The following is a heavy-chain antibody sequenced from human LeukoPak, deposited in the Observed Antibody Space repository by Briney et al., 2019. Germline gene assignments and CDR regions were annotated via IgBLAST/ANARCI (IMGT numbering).Heavy chain of an antibody. Sequence: GGSLRLSCAASGFTFSNACMSWVRQAPGKGLEWAGHIKGKTDGGTTDYAAPVQSRFTISRDDSKNTLFLQMNSLKTEDTAVYYCTTGTWIQLWLADYWGQGTLVTVSS. CDR2: IKGKTDGGTT. D-gene: IGHD5-18*01. CDR1: GFTFSNAC. J-gene: IGHJ4*02. V-gene: IGHV3-15*01. CDR3: TTGTWIQLWLADY.